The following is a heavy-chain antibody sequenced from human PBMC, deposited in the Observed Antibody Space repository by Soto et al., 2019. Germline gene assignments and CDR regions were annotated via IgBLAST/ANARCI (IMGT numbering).Heavy chain of an antibody. CDR2: ISSSAGTI. CDR1: GLTFSDHY. D-gene: IGHD3-10*01. CDR3: ARAPYFGSGTYYYYALDV. V-gene: IGHV3-11*01. J-gene: IGHJ6*02. Sequence: QVQLVESGGGLVKPGGSLRLSCAASGLTFSDHYMTCIRQAPGKGLEWISYISSSAGTIYYADSVKGRFTISRDNARNSLYLQMTNLRAEDTAVYYCARAPYFGSGTYYYYALDVWGQGTTVTVSS.